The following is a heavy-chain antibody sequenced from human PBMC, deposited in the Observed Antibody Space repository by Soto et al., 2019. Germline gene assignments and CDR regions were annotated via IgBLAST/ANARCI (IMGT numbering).Heavy chain of an antibody. CDR3: ARKENGDYAWYFDL. V-gene: IGHV4-4*02. Sequence: QVQLQESGPGLVKPSGTLSLTCAVSSGPISSSNWWSWVRQPPGKGLEWIGEIYHSGSTNYNPSLESRVTISVDKSKNQFSLKLSCVTAADTAVYYCARKENGDYAWYFDLWGRGTMVTVSS. CDR1: SGPISSSNW. J-gene: IGHJ2*01. D-gene: IGHD4-17*01. CDR2: IYHSGST.